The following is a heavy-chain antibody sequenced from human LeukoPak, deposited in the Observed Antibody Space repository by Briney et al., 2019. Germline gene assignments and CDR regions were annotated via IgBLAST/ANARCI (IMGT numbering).Heavy chain of an antibody. Sequence: GGALRLSCAASGVTFSKYAMQWVRQATGKGVEGVAEISYDGRNEFYADSVKVRFTISRDNSKNTLDLQMNSLRAEDTAVYYCAIDSGGPWHYYYMDVWGKGTTVTVSS. CDR3: AIDSGGPWHYYYMDV. D-gene: IGHD1-14*01. V-gene: IGHV3-30*01. CDR1: GVTFSKYA. J-gene: IGHJ6*03. CDR2: ISYDGRNE.